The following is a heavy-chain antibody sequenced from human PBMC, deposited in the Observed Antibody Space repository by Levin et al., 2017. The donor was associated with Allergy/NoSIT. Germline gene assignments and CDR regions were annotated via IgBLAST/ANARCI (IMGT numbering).Heavy chain of an antibody. CDR1: GFIFSDHY. D-gene: IGHD2-8*01. Sequence: PGGSLRLSCAASGFIFSDHYMDWVRQAPGGGLEWVGRIRVKSHRNPTEYAASVKGRFTISRDDSKNSLYLQMNSLKIEDTAIYYCSRGARRSNGQTHWGQGTLVTVSS. J-gene: IGHJ4*02. CDR2: IRVKSHRNPT. V-gene: IGHV3-72*01. CDR3: SRGARRSNGQTH.